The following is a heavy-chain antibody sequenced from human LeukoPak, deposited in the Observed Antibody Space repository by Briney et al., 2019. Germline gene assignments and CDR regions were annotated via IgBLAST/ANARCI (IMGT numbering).Heavy chain of an antibody. Sequence: GGSLRLSCVASGFTFSRYSKFWVCQPPRKGLQWLSYISSSGSTRYYADSVKGRFTISRDNAKNSLFLQMSSLRVDDTAVYYCARGSFQYYPSFWGQGTLVTVSS. CDR2: ISSSGSTR. CDR3: ARGSFQYYPSF. V-gene: IGHV3-48*01. J-gene: IGHJ4*02. D-gene: IGHD3-16*01. CDR1: GFTFSRYS.